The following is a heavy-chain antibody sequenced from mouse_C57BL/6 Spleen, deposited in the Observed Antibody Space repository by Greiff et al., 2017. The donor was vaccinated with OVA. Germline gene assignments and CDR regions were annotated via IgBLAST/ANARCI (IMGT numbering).Heavy chain of an antibody. CDR1: GYAFSSYW. Sequence: VKLVESGAELVKPGASVKISCKASGYAFSSYWMNWVKQRPGKGLEWIGQIYPGDGDTNYNGKFKGQATLTADKSSSPAYMPLSSLTAEDSAVYFCARSRAMYYWGQGTSVTVSS. V-gene: IGHV1-80*01. CDR3: ARSRAMYY. J-gene: IGHJ4*01. CDR2: IYPGDGDT.